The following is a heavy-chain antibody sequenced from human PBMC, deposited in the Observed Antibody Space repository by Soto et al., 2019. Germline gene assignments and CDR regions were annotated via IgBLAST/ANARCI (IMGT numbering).Heavy chain of an antibody. D-gene: IGHD3-22*01. CDR2: ISPNGGST. J-gene: IGHJ4*02. V-gene: IGHV3-64D*06. CDR3: VKGEYYYDSGAYYPFDY. CDR1: GFTFNIYA. Sequence: SCKASGFTFNIYAIHWVRQAPGKGLEYVSSISPNGGSTGYADSVKGRFAISRDNSKNTVYLQTSSLRAEDTAVYYCVKGEYYYDSGAYYPFDYWGQGTLVTVSS.